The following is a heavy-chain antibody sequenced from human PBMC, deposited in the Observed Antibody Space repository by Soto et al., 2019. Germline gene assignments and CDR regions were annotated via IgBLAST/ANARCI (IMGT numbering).Heavy chain of an antibody. CDR2: IKSKTDGGTT. J-gene: IGHJ4*02. D-gene: IGHD3-22*01. CDR1: GFTFSNAW. CDR3: TSHYNDSSCYYFDY. V-gene: IGHV3-15*01. Sequence: GGSLRLSCAASGFTFSNAWMSWVRQAPGKGLEWVGRIKSKTDGGTTAYATPVKGRFTISRDDSKNTLYLQMNSPKTEDTAIDCRTSHYNDSSCYYFDYWGQGTLVTVSS.